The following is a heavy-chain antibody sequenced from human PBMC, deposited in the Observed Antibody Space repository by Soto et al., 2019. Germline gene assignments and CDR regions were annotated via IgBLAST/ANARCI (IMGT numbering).Heavy chain of an antibody. Sequence: SETLSLTCTVSGGSISSGGYYWSWIRQHPGKGLEWIGYIYYSGRTNYNPSLKSRVTISVDTSKNQFSLKLSSVTAADTAVYYCARGPRDDNFDPWGQGTLVTGS. V-gene: IGHV4-31*03. CDR3: ARGPRDDNFDP. D-gene: IGHD3-9*01. J-gene: IGHJ5*02. CDR1: GGSISSGGYY. CDR2: IYYSGRT.